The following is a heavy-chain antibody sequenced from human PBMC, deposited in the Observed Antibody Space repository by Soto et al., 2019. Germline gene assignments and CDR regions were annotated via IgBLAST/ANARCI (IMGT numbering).Heavy chain of an antibody. V-gene: IGHV3-23*04. J-gene: IGHJ4*02. Sequence: EVQLVDSGGGLVQPGGSLRLSCSASGFIFSNYVMSWVRQAPGKGLEWVASISDSGGTSYYADSVKGRFTISRDNSKNTLYLQINSLKAADTAIYDCAKRPRALLTFDYWGQGTLVTVSS. CDR3: AKRPRALLTFDY. D-gene: IGHD1-26*01. CDR2: ISDSGGTS. CDR1: GFIFSNYV.